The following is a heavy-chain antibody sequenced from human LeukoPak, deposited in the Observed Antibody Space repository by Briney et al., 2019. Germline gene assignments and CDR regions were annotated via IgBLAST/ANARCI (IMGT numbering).Heavy chain of an antibody. V-gene: IGHV4-61*02. D-gene: IGHD6-6*01. CDR2: IYTSGST. CDR1: GGSISSGSYY. Sequence: SETLSLTCTVSGGSISSGSYYWSWIRQPAGKGLEWIGRIYTSGSTNYNPSLKSRVTISVDTSKNQFSLKLSSVTAADTAVYYCARVNPEYDAFDIWGQGTMVTVSS. CDR3: ARVNPEYDAFDI. J-gene: IGHJ3*02.